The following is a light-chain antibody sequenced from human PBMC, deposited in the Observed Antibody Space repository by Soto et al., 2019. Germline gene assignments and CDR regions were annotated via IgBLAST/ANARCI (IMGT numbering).Light chain of an antibody. CDR1: QSISSY. CDR3: QQSYSTPPLT. V-gene: IGKV1-39*01. J-gene: IGKJ1*01. Sequence: DIQMTQSPSSLSASVGVRVTITCRASQSISSYLNWYQQKPGKAPELLIYAASSLQSGDPSRFSGSGSVTDITLTISSLQPEDFATYYFQQSYSTPPLTCGQGTKVEIK. CDR2: AAS.